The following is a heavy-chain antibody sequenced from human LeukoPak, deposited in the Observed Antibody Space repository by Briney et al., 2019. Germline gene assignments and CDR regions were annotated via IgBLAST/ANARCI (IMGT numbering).Heavy chain of an antibody. CDR1: GFIFSNAW. J-gene: IGHJ4*02. CDR2: IKSKTDGGTT. CDR3: TTLSITVFGVVDY. D-gene: IGHD3-3*01. Sequence: AGGSLRLSCAASGFIFSNAWMNWVRQAPGKGLEWVGRIKSKTDGGTTDYAAPVKGRFTISRDESKNTLHLQMISLKTEDTAVYYCTTLSITVFGVVDYWGQGTLVTVSS. V-gene: IGHV3-15*01.